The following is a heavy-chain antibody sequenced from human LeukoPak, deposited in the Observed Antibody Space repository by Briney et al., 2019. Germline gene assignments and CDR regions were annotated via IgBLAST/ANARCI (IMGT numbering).Heavy chain of an antibody. V-gene: IGHV3-23*01. D-gene: IGHD3-10*01. CDR1: GFTFSSFA. J-gene: IGHJ6*03. CDR2: ISGSGGTT. Sequence: GGSLRLFCVPSGFTFSSFAMTWVRQAPGKGLEWVSSISGSGGTTYYADSIKGRFTISRDSSKNMLYLQMNRLRAEDTAVYYCAKSPYFYNSGRYVDVWGKGTTVTVSS. CDR3: AKSPYFYNSGRYVDV.